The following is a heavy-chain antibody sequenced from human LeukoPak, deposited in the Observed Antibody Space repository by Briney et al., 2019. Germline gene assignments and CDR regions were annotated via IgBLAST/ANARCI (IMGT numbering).Heavy chain of an antibody. CDR3: ARGFAEEGTTTGAFDI. Sequence: GASVKVSCKASGYTFTGYYMHWVRQAPGQGLEWMGWINPNSGGTNYAQKFQGRVTMTRDTSTSTAYMELSRLKSDDTAVYYCARGFAEEGTTTGAFDIWGHGTMVTVSS. CDR2: INPNSGGT. J-gene: IGHJ3*02. CDR1: GYTFTGYY. V-gene: IGHV1-2*02. D-gene: IGHD1-7*01.